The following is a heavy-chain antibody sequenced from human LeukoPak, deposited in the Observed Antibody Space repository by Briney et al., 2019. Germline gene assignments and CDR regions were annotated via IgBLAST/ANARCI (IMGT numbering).Heavy chain of an antibody. CDR2: ISYDGSNK. V-gene: IGHV3-30-3*01. J-gene: IGHJ4*02. Sequence: GGSLRLSCAASGFTFNNYAMHWVRQAPGTGLEWVAVISYDGSNKYHADSVKGRFTISRGNSKNTLYLQMNSLRAEDTAVYFCARDQEGFDYWGQGTLVTVSS. CDR3: ARDQEGFDY. CDR1: GFTFNNYA.